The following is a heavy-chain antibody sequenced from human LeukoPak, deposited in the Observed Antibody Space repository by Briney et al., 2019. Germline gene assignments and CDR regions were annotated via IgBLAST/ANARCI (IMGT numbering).Heavy chain of an antibody. CDR2: IISILGIA. V-gene: IGHV1-69*04. CDR1: GGTFSSYA. Sequence: ASVKVSCKASGGTFSSYAISWVRQAPGQGLEWMGRIISILGIANYAQKFQGRVTITADKSTSTAYMELSSLRSEDTAVYYCARAYYYGSGKGFMDVWGQGTTVTVSS. CDR3: ARAYYYGSGKGFMDV. J-gene: IGHJ6*02. D-gene: IGHD3-10*01.